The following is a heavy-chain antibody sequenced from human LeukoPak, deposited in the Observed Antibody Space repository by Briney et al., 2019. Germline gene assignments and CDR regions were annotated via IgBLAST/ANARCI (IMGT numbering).Heavy chain of an antibody. J-gene: IGHJ4*02. D-gene: IGHD3-3*01. Sequence: SGPTLVKATQTLTLTCSLSGFSVSSSGMGVGWIRQPPGKALEWLALIFWDDDQFYNTSLQSRLHITRDTPNNQVVLTMTNMAPADTATYHCARERSGFYSEFDYWGQGALVTVSS. V-gene: IGHV2-5*02. CDR2: IFWDDDQ. CDR1: GFSVSSSGMG. CDR3: ARERSGFYSEFDY.